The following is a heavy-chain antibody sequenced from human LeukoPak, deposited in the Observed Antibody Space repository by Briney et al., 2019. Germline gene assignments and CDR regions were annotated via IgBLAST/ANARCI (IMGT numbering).Heavy chain of an antibody. CDR1: GFTFTNAW. V-gene: IGHV3-15*07. CDR2: IKSKADGETI. CDR3: STLTSRGLSDS. J-gene: IGHJ4*02. Sequence: GGSLRLSCAASGFTFTNAWMNWVRQAPGKGLEWVGRIKSKADGETIDYAAPVEGRFTFSRDDSKNMLYLQMNSLKSEDTAVYYCSTLTSRGLSDSWGQGTLVTVSS. D-gene: IGHD1-20*01.